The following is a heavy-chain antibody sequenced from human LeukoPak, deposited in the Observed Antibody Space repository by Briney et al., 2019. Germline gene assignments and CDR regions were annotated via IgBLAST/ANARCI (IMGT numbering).Heavy chain of an antibody. V-gene: IGHV4-59*10. J-gene: IGHJ5*02. Sequence: SETLSLTCAVYGGSFSGYYWSWIRQPAGKGLEWIGRIYTSGSTNYNPSLKSRVTMSVDTSKNQFSLKLSSVTAADTAVYYCARERAYCSSTSCYPEDWFDPWGQGTLVTVSS. CDR3: ARERAYCSSTSCYPEDWFDP. CDR2: IYTSGST. D-gene: IGHD2-2*01. CDR1: GGSFSGYY.